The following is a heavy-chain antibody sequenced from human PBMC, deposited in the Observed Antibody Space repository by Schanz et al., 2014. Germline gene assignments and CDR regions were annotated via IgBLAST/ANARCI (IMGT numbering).Heavy chain of an antibody. V-gene: IGHV3-48*04. CDR2: MNESHSTI. Sequence: EVHLVESGGGLVQPGGSLRLSCTASGFTFSSYSMNWVRQAPGKGLEWVSAMNESHSTIYYADSVTGRFTISRDNAKNTLYLQMNTLRAEDTAVYYCARGGPAYYFDDWGQGTLVTVSS. CDR1: GFTFSSYS. J-gene: IGHJ4*02. CDR3: ARGGPAYYFDD.